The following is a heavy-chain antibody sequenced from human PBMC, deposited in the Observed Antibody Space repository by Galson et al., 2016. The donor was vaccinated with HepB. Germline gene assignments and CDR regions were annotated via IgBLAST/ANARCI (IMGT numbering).Heavy chain of an antibody. V-gene: IGHV1-18*01. Sequence: SVKVSCKASGYTFTSYAISWVRQAPGQGLEWVGWVSAYSGNTNYAQKVQDRVTMTTDTSTSTAYMELRSLRSDDTAVYYCAREVWRNYYGSGSYYEIDYWGRGTLVTVSS. CDR3: AREVWRNYYGSGSYYEIDY. D-gene: IGHD3-10*01. J-gene: IGHJ4*02. CDR2: VSAYSGNT. CDR1: GYTFTSYA.